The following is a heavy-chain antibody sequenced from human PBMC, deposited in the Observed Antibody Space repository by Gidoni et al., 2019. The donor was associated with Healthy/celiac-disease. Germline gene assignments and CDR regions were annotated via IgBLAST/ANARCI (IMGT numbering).Heavy chain of an antibody. V-gene: IGHV4-59*08. Sequence: QVQLQESGPGLVKPSETLSLTCTVSGSSISSYYWSWIRQPPGKGLEWIGYIYYSGSPNYNPSLKSRVTISVDTSKNQFSLKLSSVTAADTAVYYCARQGSYSNPFDYWDQGTLVTVSS. J-gene: IGHJ4*02. CDR1: GSSISSYY. CDR2: IYYSGSP. CDR3: ARQGSYSNPFDY. D-gene: IGHD3-10*01.